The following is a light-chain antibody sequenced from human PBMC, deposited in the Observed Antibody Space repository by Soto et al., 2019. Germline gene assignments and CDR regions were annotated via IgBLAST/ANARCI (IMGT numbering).Light chain of an antibody. CDR1: SSDVGGYNY. Sequence: QAVVTHPASVSGSPGQSITISCTGISSDVGGYNYVSWYQQHPDKAPKLMIYDVSNRRSGVSNRFSGSKSGNTASLTISGLQAEDEADYYCYSYTSSSTVLFGGGTKLTVL. CDR3: YSYTSSSTVL. V-gene: IGLV2-14*01. CDR2: DVS. J-gene: IGLJ2*01.